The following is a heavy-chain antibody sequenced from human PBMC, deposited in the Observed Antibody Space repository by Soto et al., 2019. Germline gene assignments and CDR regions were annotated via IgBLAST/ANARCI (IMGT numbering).Heavy chain of an antibody. J-gene: IGHJ4*02. V-gene: IGHV1-69*01. D-gene: IGHD5-12*01. CDR3: ARPVEMATISRSYLFY. Sequence: QVQLVQSGAEVKKPGSSVKVSCKASGGTFSNYAINWVRQAPGQGLEWMGGIIPIFGTANYAQKFQGRVTITADESTSTAYLDLCRLRSEDTAVYYCARPVEMATISRSYLFYWGQGTLVTVSS. CDR1: GGTFSNYA. CDR2: IIPIFGTA.